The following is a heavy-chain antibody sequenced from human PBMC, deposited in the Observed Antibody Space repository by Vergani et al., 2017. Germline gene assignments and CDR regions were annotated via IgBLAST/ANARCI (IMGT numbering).Heavy chain of an antibody. Sequence: VQLVESGGGLVQPGGSLRLSCAASGFTFSSYGMNWVRQAPGKGLEWIGEINHSGSTNYNPSLKSRVTISVDTSKNQFSLKLSSVTAADTAVYYCARAGAPGKRLWFGGRWVDCWGQGTLVTVSS. CDR3: ARAGAPGKRLWFGGRWVDC. D-gene: IGHD3-10*01. V-gene: IGHV4-34*01. CDR2: INHSGST. CDR1: GFTFSSYG. J-gene: IGHJ4*02.